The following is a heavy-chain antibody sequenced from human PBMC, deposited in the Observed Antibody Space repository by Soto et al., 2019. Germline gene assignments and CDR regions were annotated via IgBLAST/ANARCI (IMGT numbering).Heavy chain of an antibody. V-gene: IGHV1-2*02. CDR1: GYTFTGYY. Sequence: GASVKVSCKASGYTFTGYYMHWVRQAPGQGLEWMGWINPNSGGTNYAQKFQGRVTMTRDTSISTAYMELSRLRSDDTAVYYCARWLQSHYYYYYGMDVWGQGTTVTVS. D-gene: IGHD5-12*01. J-gene: IGHJ6*02. CDR3: ARWLQSHYYYYYGMDV. CDR2: INPNSGGT.